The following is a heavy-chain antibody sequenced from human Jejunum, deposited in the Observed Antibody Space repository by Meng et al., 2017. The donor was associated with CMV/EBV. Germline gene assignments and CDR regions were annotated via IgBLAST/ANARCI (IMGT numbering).Heavy chain of an antibody. CDR1: GFTFDDYA. CDR3: AKDADRYTYGPRLDR. Sequence: SGFTFDDYAIHWVRQPPGKGLEWVSLITWDGGSTYYADSVKGRFTISRDNSKSSLYMEMNSLRPEDTAFYYCAKDADRYTYGPRLDRWGQGTLVTVSS. V-gene: IGHV3-43D*03. D-gene: IGHD5-18*01. J-gene: IGHJ5*02. CDR2: ITWDGGST.